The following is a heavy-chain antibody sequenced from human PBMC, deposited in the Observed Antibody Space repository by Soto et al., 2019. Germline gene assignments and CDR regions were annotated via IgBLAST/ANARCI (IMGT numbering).Heavy chain of an antibody. D-gene: IGHD5-12*01. CDR3: VRDASSGYRGWWDP. J-gene: IGHJ3*01. Sequence: ASVKVSCKASGYTFTSYGISWVRQAPGQGLEWMGLLIPYNGDRIYAQKFQGRVILTTDTATNTAYMELGSLRSDDTAVYYCVRDASSGYRGWWDPWGQGTMVTVSS. V-gene: IGHV1-18*01. CDR1: GYTFTSYG. CDR2: LIPYNGDR.